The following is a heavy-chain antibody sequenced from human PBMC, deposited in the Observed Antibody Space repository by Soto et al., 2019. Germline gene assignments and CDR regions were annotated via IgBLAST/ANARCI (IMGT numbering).Heavy chain of an antibody. CDR3: ARRVNSGYDYDYYYYYYYMDV. J-gene: IGHJ6*03. CDR1: GFTFSSYW. V-gene: IGHV3-74*01. D-gene: IGHD5-12*01. Sequence: PGGSLRLSCAASGFTFSSYWMHWVRQAPGKGLVWVSRINSDGSSTSYADSVKGRFTISRDNAKNTLYLQMNSLRAEDTAVYYCARRVNSGYDYDYYYYYYYMDVWGKGTTVTVSS. CDR2: INSDGSST.